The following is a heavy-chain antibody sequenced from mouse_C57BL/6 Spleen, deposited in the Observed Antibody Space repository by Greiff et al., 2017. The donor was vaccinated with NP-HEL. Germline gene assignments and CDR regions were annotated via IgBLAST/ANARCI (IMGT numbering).Heavy chain of an antibody. D-gene: IGHD2-2*01. J-gene: IGHJ4*01. V-gene: IGHV1-69*01. CDR3: AKGYAYAMDY. Sequence: VRLQQPGAELVMPGASVKLSCKASGYTFTSYWMHWVKQRPGQGLEWIGEIDPSDSYTNYNQKFKGKSTLTVDKSSSTAYMQLSSLTSEDSAVYYCAKGYAYAMDYWGQGTSVTVSS. CDR1: GYTFTSYW. CDR2: IDPSDSYT.